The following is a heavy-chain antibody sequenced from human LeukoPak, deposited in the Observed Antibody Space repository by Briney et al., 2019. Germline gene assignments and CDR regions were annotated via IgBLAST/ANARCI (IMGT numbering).Heavy chain of an antibody. CDR2: ISSSVI. CDR3: SRDRSGIADN. Sequence: PGGSLRLSCAASGFTFSDYYMNWIRQAPGKGLEWISYISSSVITYADSVKGRFTISRDNAKNSLYLQMNSLRAEDTAVYYCSRDRSGIADNWGQGTLVTVSS. V-gene: IGHV3-11*01. D-gene: IGHD6-13*01. CDR1: GFTFSDYY. J-gene: IGHJ4*02.